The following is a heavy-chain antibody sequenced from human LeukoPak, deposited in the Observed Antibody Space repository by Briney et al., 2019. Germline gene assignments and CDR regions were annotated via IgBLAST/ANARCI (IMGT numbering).Heavy chain of an antibody. CDR1: GFTFSSYA. V-gene: IGHV3-30*04. CDR2: ISYDGSNK. CDR3: ARTDPVVVITHWYFDL. Sequence: PGGSLRLSCAASGFTFSSYAMHWVRQAPGKGLEWVAVISYDGSNKFYADSVKGRFTISRDNAKNSLYLQMNSLRAEDTAVYYCARTDPVVVITHWYFDLWGRGTLVTVSS. J-gene: IGHJ2*01. D-gene: IGHD3-22*01.